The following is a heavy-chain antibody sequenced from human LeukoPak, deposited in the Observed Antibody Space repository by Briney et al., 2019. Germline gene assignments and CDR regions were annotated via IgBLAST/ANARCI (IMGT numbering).Heavy chain of an antibody. CDR3: ARAQSYIVVVPAAMDY. CDR2: ISYDGSNK. D-gene: IGHD2-2*01. V-gene: IGHV3-30-3*01. CDR1: GFTFSSYA. J-gene: IGHJ4*02. Sequence: GGSLRLSCAASGFTFSSYAMHWVRQAPGKGLEWVAVISYDGSNKYYADSVKGRFTISRDNSKNTLYLQMNSLRAEDTAVYYCARAQSYIVVVPAAMDYWGQGTLVTVSS.